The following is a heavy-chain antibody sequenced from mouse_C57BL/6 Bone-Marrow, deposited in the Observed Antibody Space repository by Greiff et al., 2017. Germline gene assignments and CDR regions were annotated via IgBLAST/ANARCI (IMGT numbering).Heavy chain of an antibody. CDR1: GYTFTDHT. Sequence: VQLQQSDAELVKPGASVKISCKVSGYTFTDHTLHWMKQRPEQGLEWIGYISPRDGSTTYNEKFKGKATLTADKSSSTAYMQLNSLTSEDSSDYVCARRGKRGYAMDYWGQGTSVTVSS. CDR2: ISPRDGST. J-gene: IGHJ4*01. V-gene: IGHV1-78*01. CDR3: ARRGKRGYAMDY.